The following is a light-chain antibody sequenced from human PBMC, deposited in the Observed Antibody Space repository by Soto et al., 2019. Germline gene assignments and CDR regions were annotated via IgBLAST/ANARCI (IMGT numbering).Light chain of an antibody. V-gene: IGLV2-14*01. CDR3: SSYTSSSLLYV. J-gene: IGLJ1*01. Sequence: QSVLTQPASVSGSPGHSITISCTGTSSDVGGYNYVSWYQQHPGKAPKLMIYDVSNRPSGVSNRFSGSKSGNTASLTISGLQAEDEADYYCSSYTSSSLLYVFGTGTKVTVL. CDR1: SSDVGGYNY. CDR2: DVS.